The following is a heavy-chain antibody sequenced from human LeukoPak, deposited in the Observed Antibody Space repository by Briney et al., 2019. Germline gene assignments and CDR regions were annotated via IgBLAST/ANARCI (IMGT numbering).Heavy chain of an antibody. Sequence: HPGGSLRLSCAASGLTFDDYAMHWVRQPPGKGLEWVSGISWNSGSIDYADSVEGRFTISRDNARNSLYLQMNSLRAEDTALYYCAKGFYGSTTYYGVDVWGQGTTVTVSS. J-gene: IGHJ6*02. D-gene: IGHD6-13*01. CDR3: AKGFYGSTTYYGVDV. V-gene: IGHV3-9*01. CDR1: GLTFDDYA. CDR2: ISWNSGSI.